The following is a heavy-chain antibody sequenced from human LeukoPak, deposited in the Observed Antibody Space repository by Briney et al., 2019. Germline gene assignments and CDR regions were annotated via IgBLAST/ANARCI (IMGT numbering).Heavy chain of an antibody. CDR3: ARPRSGSSGLDFDY. V-gene: IGHV4-31*03. D-gene: IGHD3-10*01. CDR1: GGSISSGGYY. Sequence: NPSQTLSLTCTVSGGSISSGGYYWSWIRQHPGKGLEWIGYIYYSGSTYYNPSLKSRVTISVGTSKNQFSLKLSSVTAADTAVYYCARPRSGSSGLDFDYWGQGTLVTVSS. J-gene: IGHJ4*02. CDR2: IYYSGST.